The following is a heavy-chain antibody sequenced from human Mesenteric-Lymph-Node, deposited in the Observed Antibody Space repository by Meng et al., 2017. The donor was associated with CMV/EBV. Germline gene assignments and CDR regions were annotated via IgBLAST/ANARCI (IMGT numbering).Heavy chain of an antibody. CDR2: INHSGST. CDR1: GGSFSGYY. V-gene: IGHV4-34*01. CDR3: ARHQRWLKSEGGFNY. D-gene: IGHD4-23*01. Sequence: QVHVQQWGAGLVKPSETLSLTCAVYGGSFSGYYWSWIRQPPGKGLEWIGEINHSGSTNYNPSLKSRVTISVDTSKNQFSLKLSSVTAADTAVYYCARHQRWLKSEGGFNYWGQGTLVTVSS. J-gene: IGHJ4*02.